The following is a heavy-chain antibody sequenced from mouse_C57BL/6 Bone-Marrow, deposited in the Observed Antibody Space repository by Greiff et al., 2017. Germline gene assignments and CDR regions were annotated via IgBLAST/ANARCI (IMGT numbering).Heavy chain of an antibody. Sequence: QVQLQQSGAELVKPGASVKISCKASGYAFSSYWMNWVKQTPGKGLEWIGQIYPGDGDPNYNGKFKGKATLTVDKSSSTVYMQLSSLTSEDSAVYVCDRSGGYYNWGQGTTLTVSA. CDR3: DRSGGYYN. J-gene: IGHJ2*01. D-gene: IGHD2-3*01. V-gene: IGHV1-80*01. CDR1: GYAFSSYW. CDR2: IYPGDGDP.